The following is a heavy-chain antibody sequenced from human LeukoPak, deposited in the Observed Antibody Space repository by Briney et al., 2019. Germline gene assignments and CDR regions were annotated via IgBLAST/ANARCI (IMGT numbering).Heavy chain of an antibody. CDR2: INPSGST. J-gene: IGHJ6*03. CDR1: GGSFSGYY. CDR3: ARGRYWTSTSCYTVCSVNYYYYMDV. D-gene: IGHD2-2*01. V-gene: IGHV4-34*01. Sequence: PSETLSLTCAVYGGSFSGYYWSWLRQPPGQGLEWIGEINPSGSTNYNPSLKSRVTISVDTSKNQFSLTLSSVTAAHTAAQYGARGRYWTSTSCYTVCSVNYYYYMDVWGKGTTVTVSS.